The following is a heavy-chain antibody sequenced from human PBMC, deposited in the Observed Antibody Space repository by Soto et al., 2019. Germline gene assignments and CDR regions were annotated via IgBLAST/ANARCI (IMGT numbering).Heavy chain of an antibody. CDR1: GGSFSGYY. CDR3: ARGRPGRSSGWYNY. J-gene: IGHJ4*02. Sequence: PSETLSLTCAVYGGSFSGYYWSWIRQPPGKGLEWIGEINHSGSTNYNPSLKSRVTISVDTSKNQFSPKLSSVTAAGTAVYYCARGRPGRSSGWYNYWGQGTLVTVSS. D-gene: IGHD6-19*01. CDR2: INHSGST. V-gene: IGHV4-34*01.